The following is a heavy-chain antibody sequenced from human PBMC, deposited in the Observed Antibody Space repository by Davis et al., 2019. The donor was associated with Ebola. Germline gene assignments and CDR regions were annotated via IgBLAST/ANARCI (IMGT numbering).Heavy chain of an antibody. D-gene: IGHD3-22*01. CDR2: INHSGST. CDR1: GGSFSGYY. V-gene: IGHV4-34*01. Sequence: SETLSLTCAVYGGSFSGYYWSWIRQPPGKGLEWIGEINHSGSTNYNPSLKSRVTISVDTSKNQFSLKLSSVTAAATAVYYCARRIRSSGYYAIFDYWGQGTLVTVSS. CDR3: ARRIRSSGYYAIFDY. J-gene: IGHJ4*02.